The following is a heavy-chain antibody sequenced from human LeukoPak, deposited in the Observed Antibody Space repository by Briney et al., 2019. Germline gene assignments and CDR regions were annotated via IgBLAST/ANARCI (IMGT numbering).Heavy chain of an antibody. Sequence: ASVKVSCKASGYTFTGYYMHWVRQAPGQGLEWMGWINPNSGGTNYAQKFQGRVTMTRDTSISTAYMELSRLRSDDTAVYYCAKDGDWRYFDWVLPTFDYWGQGALVTVSS. CDR1: GYTFTGYY. V-gene: IGHV1-2*02. D-gene: IGHD3-9*01. CDR2: INPNSGGT. CDR3: AKDGDWRYFDWVLPTFDY. J-gene: IGHJ4*02.